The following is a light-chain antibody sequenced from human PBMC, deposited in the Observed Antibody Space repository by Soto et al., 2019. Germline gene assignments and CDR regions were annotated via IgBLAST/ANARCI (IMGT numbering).Light chain of an antibody. J-gene: IGLJ3*02. CDR1: STDFVSYNR. V-gene: IGLV2-18*02. CDR2: EAS. CDR3: FSYTANENWV. Sequence: QSALTQPPSVSGSPGQSVTISCTGTSTDFVSYNRVSWYQQPPGTAPKLIIYEASNRPSGVPDRFSGSKSGNTASLTISGLQTDDEADYFCFSYTANENWVFGGGTKLTVL.